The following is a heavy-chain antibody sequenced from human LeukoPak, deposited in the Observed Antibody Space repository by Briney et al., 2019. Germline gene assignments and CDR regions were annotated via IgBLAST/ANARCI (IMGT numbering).Heavy chain of an antibody. CDR3: ARGSSSDWPLEY. Sequence: GASVKVSCKASGYTFINYAIHWVRQAPGQRHERMGWINAYNGDTEYSQKFQGRVTITRDTSASTAYMELSTLRSEDTAVYYCARGSSSDWPLEYWGRGILVTVSS. CDR1: GYTFINYA. CDR2: INAYNGDT. D-gene: IGHD6-19*01. V-gene: IGHV1-3*01. J-gene: IGHJ4*02.